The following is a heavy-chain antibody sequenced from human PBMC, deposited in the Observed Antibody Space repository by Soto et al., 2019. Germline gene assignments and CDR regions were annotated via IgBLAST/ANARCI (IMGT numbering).Heavy chain of an antibody. CDR1: GASISSGRSY. CDR2: MFYSGST. J-gene: IGHJ4*02. CDR3: ARDNGYGHFDS. V-gene: IGHV4-31*03. D-gene: IGHD5-12*01. Sequence: KPSETLSLTCSVSGASISSGRSYWSWIRHHPGKGLEWIGYMFYSGSTYYHPSLKSRVNISADTSKNQSSLRLTSVTPADTAVYYCARDNGYGHFDSWGQGMLVTVSS.